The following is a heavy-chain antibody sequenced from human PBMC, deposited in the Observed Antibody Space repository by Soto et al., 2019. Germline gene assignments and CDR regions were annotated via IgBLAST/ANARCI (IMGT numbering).Heavy chain of an antibody. D-gene: IGHD5-18*01. Sequence: QVRLQESGPGLVKPSQTLSLTCTVSGGSISSAAYYCSWIRQHPGKGLEWIGYVSHSGSTYYNPTLKSRVSISVDTSKNRFSLSLTSVTAADTAVYYCAREYTYGSNFFDCWGQGALVTVSS. CDR3: AREYTYGSNFFDC. CDR2: VSHSGST. V-gene: IGHV4-31*03. J-gene: IGHJ4*02. CDR1: GGSISSAAYY.